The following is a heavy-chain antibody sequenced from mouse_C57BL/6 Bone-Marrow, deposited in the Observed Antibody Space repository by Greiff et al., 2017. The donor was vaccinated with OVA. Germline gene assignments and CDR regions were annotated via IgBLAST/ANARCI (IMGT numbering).Heavy chain of an antibody. J-gene: IGHJ3*01. Sequence: EVQRVESGGDLVKPGGSLKLSCAASGFTFSSYGMSWVRQTPDKRLEWVATISSGGSYTYYPDSVTGRFTISRDNAKNTLYLQMSSLKAEDTAMYYCASSGGYWGQGTLVTVSA. V-gene: IGHV5-6*01. CDR1: GFTFSSYG. CDR2: ISSGGSYT. CDR3: ASSGGY.